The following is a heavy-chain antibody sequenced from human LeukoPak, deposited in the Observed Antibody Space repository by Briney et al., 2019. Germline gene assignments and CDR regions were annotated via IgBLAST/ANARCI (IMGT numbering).Heavy chain of an antibody. V-gene: IGHV3-48*01. D-gene: IGHD3-22*01. Sequence: TGGSLRLSCAASGFTFSSYSMNWVRQAPGKGLEGVSYISSSSSTISYADSVKGRFTISRDNAKNSLYLQMNSLRAEDTAVYYCARGPSSGYYNWFDPWGQGTLVTVSS. CDR3: ARGPSSGYYNWFDP. CDR1: GFTFSSYS. CDR2: ISSSSSTI. J-gene: IGHJ5*02.